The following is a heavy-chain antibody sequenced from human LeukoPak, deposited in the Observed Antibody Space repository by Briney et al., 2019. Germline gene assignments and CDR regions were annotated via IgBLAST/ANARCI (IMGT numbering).Heavy chain of an antibody. J-gene: IGHJ4*02. D-gene: IGHD2-2*01. CDR3: ARDLPGDIVVVPAAVSFYY. V-gene: IGHV1-3*01. CDR1: GYTFTGYY. CDR2: INAGNGNT. Sequence: GASVKVSCKASGYTFTGYYMHWVRQAPGQRLEWMGWINAGNGNTKYSQKFQGRVTITRDTSASTAYMELSSLRSEDTAVYYCARDLPGDIVVVPAAVSFYYWGQGTLVTVSS.